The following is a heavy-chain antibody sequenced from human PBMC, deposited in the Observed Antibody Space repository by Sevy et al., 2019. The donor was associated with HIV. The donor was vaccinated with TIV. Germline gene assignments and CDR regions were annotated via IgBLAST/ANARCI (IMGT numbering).Heavy chain of an antibody. D-gene: IGHD2-8*02. CDR2: TYYRSKWYN. CDR3: ARGGDCTGYVCYHYDYYGMDV. V-gene: IGHV6-1*01. Sequence: SQTLSLTCAISGDSVSSNSAAWNWIRQSPSRGLEWLGRTYYRSKWYNDYAVSVKSRITINPDTSKNQFSLQLNSVTPEDTAVYYWARGGDCTGYVCYHYDYYGMDVWGQGTTVTVSS. J-gene: IGHJ6*02. CDR1: GDSVSSNSAA.